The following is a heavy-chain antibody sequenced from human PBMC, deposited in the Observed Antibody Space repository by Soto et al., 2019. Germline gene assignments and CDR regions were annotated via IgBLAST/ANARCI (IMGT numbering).Heavy chain of an antibody. V-gene: IGHV3-30*18. CDR2: ISYDGSNK. D-gene: IGHD3-9*01. CDR3: AKVPPHEVFDWLLPDY. CDR1: GFTFSSYG. J-gene: IGHJ4*02. Sequence: GGSLRLSCAASGFTFSSYGMHWVRQAPGKGLEWVAVISYDGSNKYYADSVKGRFTISRDNSKNTLYLQMNSLRAEDTAVYYCAKVPPHEVFDWLLPDYWGQGTLVTVSS.